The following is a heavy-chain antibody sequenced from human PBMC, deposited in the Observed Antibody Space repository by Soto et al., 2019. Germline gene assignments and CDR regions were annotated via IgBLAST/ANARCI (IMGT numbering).Heavy chain of an antibody. CDR1: GFTFSGYW. CDR2: IKHDGSVQ. V-gene: IGHV3-7*03. J-gene: IGHJ4*02. Sequence: PGGSLRLSCEASGFTFSGYWMSWVRQAPGKGLGWVADIKHDGSVQYYVDSVKGRFTISRDNAKKLLFLQMNGLRAEDTALYYCARATYSNAWYRFDLWGQGTLGTVSS. CDR3: ARATYSNAWYRFDL. D-gene: IGHD4-4*01.